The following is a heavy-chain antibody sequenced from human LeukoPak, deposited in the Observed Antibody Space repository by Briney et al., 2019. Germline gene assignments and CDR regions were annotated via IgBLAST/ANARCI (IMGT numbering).Heavy chain of an antibody. Sequence: GGSLRLSCAASGFTFSSYAMSWVRQAPGKGLEWVSYISSSGSTIYYADSVKGRFTISRDNAKNPLYLQMNSLRAEDTAVYYCAELGITMIGGVWGKGTTVTISS. CDR1: GFTFSSYA. D-gene: IGHD3-10*02. J-gene: IGHJ6*04. CDR3: AELGITMIGGV. CDR2: ISSSGSTI. V-gene: IGHV3-48*03.